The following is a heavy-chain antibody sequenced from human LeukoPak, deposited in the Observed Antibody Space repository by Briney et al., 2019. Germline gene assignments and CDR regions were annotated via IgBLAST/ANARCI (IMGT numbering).Heavy chain of an antibody. CDR1: GGTFSSYA. J-gene: IGHJ6*02. CDR2: IIPIFGTA. D-gene: IGHD2-15*01. Sequence: ASVKVSCKASGGTFSSYAISWVRQAPGQGLEWMGGIIPIFGTANYAQKFQGRVTITADESTSTAYMELSSLRSEDTAVYYCALEQYCSGGSCYSTARKYYYYYGMDVWGQGTTVTVSS. CDR3: ALEQYCSGGSCYSTARKYYYYYGMDV. V-gene: IGHV1-69*13.